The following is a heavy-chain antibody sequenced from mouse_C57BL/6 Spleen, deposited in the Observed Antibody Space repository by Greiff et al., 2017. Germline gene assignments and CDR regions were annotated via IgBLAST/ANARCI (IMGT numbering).Heavy chain of an antibody. Sequence: DVQRVESGGGLVQPKGSLKLSCAASGFSFNTYAMNWVRQAPGKGLEWVARIRSKSNNYATYYADSVKDRFTISRDDSESMLYLQMNNLKTEDTAMYYCVSLTGKGVYWGQGTLVTVSA. J-gene: IGHJ3*01. CDR2: IRSKSNNYAT. CDR3: VSLTGKGVY. V-gene: IGHV10-1*01. D-gene: IGHD4-1*01. CDR1: GFSFNTYA.